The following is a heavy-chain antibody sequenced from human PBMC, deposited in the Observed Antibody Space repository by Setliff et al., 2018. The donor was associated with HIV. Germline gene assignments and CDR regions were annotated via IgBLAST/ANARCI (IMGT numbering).Heavy chain of an antibody. V-gene: IGHV1-18*01. CDR3: ARPGGSYGDYGWYLRF. J-gene: IGHJ4*02. CDR1: GYTFNNYG. Sequence: ASVKVSCKASGYTFNNYGISWVRQAPGQGLEWMGWINTHSGYTNYAQNVQGRVTVTMDTSTSTAYMELRSLRSDDTAMYYCARPGGSYGDYGWYLRFWGQGTLVTVS. D-gene: IGHD4-17*01. CDR2: INTHSGYT.